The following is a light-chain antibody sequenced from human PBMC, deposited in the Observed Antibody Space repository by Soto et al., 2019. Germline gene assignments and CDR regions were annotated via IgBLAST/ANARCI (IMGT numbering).Light chain of an antibody. V-gene: IGKV1-39*01. CDR2: SAS. Sequence: DIQMTQSPSSLSASVGDRVTITCRASQTINKNLNWYQQKPGQAPNLLIYSASDFQSGVPSRFSGSGSGTEFTLTISGPQPEDFATYYCQQSFNIPVTFGQGTRLENK. J-gene: IGKJ5*01. CDR1: QTINKN. CDR3: QQSFNIPVT.